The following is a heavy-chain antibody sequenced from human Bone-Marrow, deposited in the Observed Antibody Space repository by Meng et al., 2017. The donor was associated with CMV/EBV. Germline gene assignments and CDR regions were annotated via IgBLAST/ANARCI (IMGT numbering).Heavy chain of an antibody. D-gene: IGHD2-2*01. CDR1: GYSISSGYY. CDR2: IYHSGST. CDR3: ARAAAPSGPLVVPAAISF. Sequence: SETLSLTCTVSGYSISSGYYWGWIRQPPGKGLEWIGSIYHSGSTYYNPSLKSRVTISVDTSKNQFSLKLSSVTAADTAVYYCARAAAPSGPLVVPAAISFWGQGTLVTFYS. V-gene: IGHV4-38-2*02. J-gene: IGHJ4*02.